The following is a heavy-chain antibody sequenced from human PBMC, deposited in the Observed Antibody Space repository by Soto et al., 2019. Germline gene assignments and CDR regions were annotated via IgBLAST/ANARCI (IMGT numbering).Heavy chain of an antibody. Sequence: ASVKVSCKASGYTFTSYYMHWVRQAPGQGLEWMGIINPSGGSTSYAQKFQGRVTMTRDTSTSTVYMELSSLRSEDTAAYYCARTLRGSGTTSGTSPYWYFDLWGRGTLVTVPS. D-gene: IGHD1-7*01. J-gene: IGHJ2*01. CDR2: INPSGGST. V-gene: IGHV1-46*01. CDR3: ARTLRGSGTTSGTSPYWYFDL. CDR1: GYTFTSYY.